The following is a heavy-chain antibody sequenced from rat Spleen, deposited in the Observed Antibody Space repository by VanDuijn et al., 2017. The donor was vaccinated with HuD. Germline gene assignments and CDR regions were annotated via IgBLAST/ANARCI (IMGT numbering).Heavy chain of an antibody. Sequence: QVQLKESGPGLVQPSQTLSLTCTVSGFSLNSYNVHWVRQPTGKGLEWMGIIWTGGSTYFNSVLKSRLSISRDTSKSQVFLKMNSLQTEDTAIYFCTRDPITTRDYFDYWGQGVMVTVSS. CDR1: GFSLNSYN. CDR3: TRDPITTRDYFDY. V-gene: IGHV2-30*01. J-gene: IGHJ2*01. D-gene: IGHD1-1*01. CDR2: IWTGGST.